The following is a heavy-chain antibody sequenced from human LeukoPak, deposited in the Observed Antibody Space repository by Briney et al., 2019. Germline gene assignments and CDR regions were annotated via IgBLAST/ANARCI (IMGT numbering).Heavy chain of an antibody. J-gene: IGHJ4*02. D-gene: IGHD3-22*01. CDR2: IVVGSGNT. CDR1: GFTFTSSA. Sequence: SVKVSCKASGFTFTSSAMQWVRQARGQRLEWIGWIVVGSGNTNYAQKFQERVTITRDMSTSTAYMELSSLRSEDTAVYYCAAEPNYYDSSGYYPALDYWGQGTLVTVSS. V-gene: IGHV1-58*02. CDR3: AAEPNYYDSSGYYPALDY.